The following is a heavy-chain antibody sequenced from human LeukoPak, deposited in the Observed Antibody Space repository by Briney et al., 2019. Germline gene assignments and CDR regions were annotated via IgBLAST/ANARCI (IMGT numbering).Heavy chain of an antibody. J-gene: IGHJ4*02. D-gene: IGHD3-10*01. V-gene: IGHV1-2*06. CDR2: INPNSGGT. Sequence: ASVEVSCKASGYTFTGYYMHWVRQAPGQGLEWMGRINPNSGGTNYAQKFQGRVTMTRDTSISTAYMELSRLRSDDTAVYYCASVDYGSGSYLFDYWGQGTLVTVSS. CDR3: ASVDYGSGSYLFDY. CDR1: GYTFTGYY.